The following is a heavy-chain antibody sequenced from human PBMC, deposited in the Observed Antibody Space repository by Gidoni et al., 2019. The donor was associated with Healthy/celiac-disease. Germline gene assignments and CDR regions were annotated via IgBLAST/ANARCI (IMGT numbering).Heavy chain of an antibody. CDR2: INHSGST. CDR1: GGSFSGYY. D-gene: IGHD1-26*01. J-gene: IGHJ5*02. Sequence: QVQLQQWCAGLLKPSETLSLTCAVYGGSFSGYYCSWIRQPPGKGLEWIGEINHSGSTNYNPSSKSRVTISVDKSKKQFSMKLSSVNAADTAVYYCARSGSYGWLDPWGQGTLVTVSS. CDR3: ARSGSYGWLDP. V-gene: IGHV4-34*01.